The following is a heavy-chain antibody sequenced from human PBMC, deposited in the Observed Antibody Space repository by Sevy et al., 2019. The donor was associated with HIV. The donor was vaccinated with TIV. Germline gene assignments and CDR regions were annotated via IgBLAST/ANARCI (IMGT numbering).Heavy chain of an antibody. J-gene: IGHJ4*02. CDR2: IIPILGTV. CDR1: GGTFSSYG. D-gene: IGHD6-19*01. CDR3: AREGGNGWYYFDY. Sequence: ASVKVSCKASGGTFSSYGISWVRQAPGQGLEWMGGIIPILGTVNYAQTFQGRVTITADESTKTAYMELSSLRSEDTAVYYCAREGGNGWYYFDYWGQETLVTVSS. V-gene: IGHV1-69*13.